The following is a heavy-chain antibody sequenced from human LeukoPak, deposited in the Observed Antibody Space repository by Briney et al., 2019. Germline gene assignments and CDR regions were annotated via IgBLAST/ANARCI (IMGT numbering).Heavy chain of an antibody. CDR3: ARDLNPLRVFDY. CDR1: GFTFSSYT. CDR2: ISSSSSYI. V-gene: IGHV3-21*01. J-gene: IGHJ4*02. Sequence: GGSLRLSCAASGFTFSSYTMNWVRQAAGKGLEWVSSISSSSSYIHYADSVKGRFTISRDNAKNSLYLQMNSLRAEDTAVYYCARDLNPLRVFDYWGQGTLVTVSS.